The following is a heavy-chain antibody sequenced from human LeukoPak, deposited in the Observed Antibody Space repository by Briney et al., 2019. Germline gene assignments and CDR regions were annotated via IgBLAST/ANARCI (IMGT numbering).Heavy chain of an antibody. D-gene: IGHD3-10*02. CDR3: AELGITMIGGV. CDR2: ISSSGSTI. Sequence: PGGSLRLSCAASGLTVRNNYMSWVRQAPGKGLEWVSYISSSGSTIYYADSVKGRFTISRDNAKNSLYLQMNSLRAEDTAVYYCAELGITMIGGVWGKGTTVTISS. V-gene: IGHV3-11*04. CDR1: GLTVRNNY. J-gene: IGHJ6*04.